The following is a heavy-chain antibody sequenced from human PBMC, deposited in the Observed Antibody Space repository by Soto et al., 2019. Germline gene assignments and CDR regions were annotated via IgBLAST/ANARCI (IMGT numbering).Heavy chain of an antibody. D-gene: IGHD4-4*01. CDR1: GFTFSTYA. J-gene: IGHJ4*02. CDR2: LSFDGAAR. Sequence: QVLLVESGGGVVQPGRSLRLSCAASGFTFSTYAMHWVRQAPGRGLEWLAALSFDGAARFYADSVKGRFTISRDNSKNTLDLQMTSLRGEDSALYYCANLNRHYSNSAYWGEGAVNTVST. CDR3: ANLNRHYSNSAY. V-gene: IGHV3-30-3*01.